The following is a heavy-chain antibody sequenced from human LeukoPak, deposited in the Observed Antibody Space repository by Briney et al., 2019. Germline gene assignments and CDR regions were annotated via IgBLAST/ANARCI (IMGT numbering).Heavy chain of an antibody. Sequence: AASVKVSCKASGYTFTGYYMHWVRQAPGQGLEWMGWINPNNGVTNFAQKFQGRVAMTRDTSMNTVYMELSSLRSDDTAVYYCARRGYEFSDLDNWGQGTLVTVSS. J-gene: IGHJ4*02. V-gene: IGHV1-2*02. D-gene: IGHD3/OR15-3a*01. CDR1: GYTFTGYY. CDR3: ARRGYEFSDLDN. CDR2: INPNNGVT.